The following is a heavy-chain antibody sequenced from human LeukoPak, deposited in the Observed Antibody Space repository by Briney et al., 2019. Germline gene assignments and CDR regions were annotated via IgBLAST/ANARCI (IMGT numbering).Heavy chain of an antibody. Sequence: PGGSLRLPCAASGFTFSSYAMSWVRQAPGKGLEWVSSISGSGGSTYYSDSVKGRFTISRDNSKNTLYLQLNSLRAEDTAVYYSAKDRSSGWYDAFDIWGQGTMVIVSS. D-gene: IGHD6-19*01. J-gene: IGHJ3*02. CDR2: ISGSGGST. V-gene: IGHV3-23*01. CDR3: AKDRSSGWYDAFDI. CDR1: GFTFSSYA.